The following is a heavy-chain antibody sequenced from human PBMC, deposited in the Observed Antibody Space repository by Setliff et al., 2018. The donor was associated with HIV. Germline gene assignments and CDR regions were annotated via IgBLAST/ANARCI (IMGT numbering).Heavy chain of an antibody. CDR2: VSQSGST. CDR1: GVSINRTDHY. V-gene: IGHV4-39*01. CDR3: VRSGYSGHFDV. D-gene: IGHD5-12*01. Sequence: SETLSLTCSVSGVSINRTDHYWGWIRQSPGKRLEWIGSVSQSGSTYYNVSLESRVTISVDTSKNQFSLKLSSVTAADTAVYYCVRSGYSGHFDVWGQGTMVTVSS. J-gene: IGHJ3*01.